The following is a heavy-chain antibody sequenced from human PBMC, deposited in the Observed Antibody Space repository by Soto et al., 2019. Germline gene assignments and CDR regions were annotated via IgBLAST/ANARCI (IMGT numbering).Heavy chain of an antibody. Sequence: GGSLRLSCAASGFTFSSYGMHWVRQAPGKGLEWVAVISYDGSNKYYADSVKGRFTISRDNSKNTLYLQMNSLRAEDTAVYYCAKDDGSGSYYDYWGQGTLVTVSS. CDR2: ISYDGSNK. D-gene: IGHD3-10*01. CDR3: AKDDGSGSYYDY. V-gene: IGHV3-30*18. CDR1: GFTFSSYG. J-gene: IGHJ4*02.